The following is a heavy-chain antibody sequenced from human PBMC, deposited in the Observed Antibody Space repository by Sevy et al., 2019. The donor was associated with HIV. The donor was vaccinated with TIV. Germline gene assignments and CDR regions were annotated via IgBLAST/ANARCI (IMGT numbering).Heavy chain of an antibody. D-gene: IGHD6-19*01. Sequence: GGSLRLSCAASEFIFISYAMSWVRQALGKGLEWVSSISGSGGSTYYADSVKGRFTVSRDNSKNMLYLQMNSLRAEDTAVYYCAKEELSGFYWGQGTLVTVSS. V-gene: IGHV3-23*01. CDR2: ISGSGGST. CDR3: AKEELSGFY. J-gene: IGHJ4*02. CDR1: EFIFISYA.